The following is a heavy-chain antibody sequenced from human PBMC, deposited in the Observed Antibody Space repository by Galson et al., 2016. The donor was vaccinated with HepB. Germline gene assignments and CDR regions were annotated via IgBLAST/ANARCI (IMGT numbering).Heavy chain of an antibody. D-gene: IGHD3-3*01. V-gene: IGHV4-34*01. Sequence: ETLSLTCAVYGGSLSNYYWSWIRQPPGKGLEWIGEINHRGSTLYNPSLQSRATMSIDTSKNHLSLNLTSGTAADTALYYFARILFDFQRGFWFDLWGQGTLVTVSS. J-gene: IGHJ5*02. CDR2: INHRGST. CDR3: ARILFDFQRGFWFDL. CDR1: GGSLSNYY.